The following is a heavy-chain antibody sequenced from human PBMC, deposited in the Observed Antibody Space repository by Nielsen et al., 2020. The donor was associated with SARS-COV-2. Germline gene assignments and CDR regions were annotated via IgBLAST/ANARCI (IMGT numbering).Heavy chain of an antibody. V-gene: IGHV3-9*01. CDR2: ISWNSGSI. J-gene: IGHJ4*02. Sequence: GGSLRLSCAASGFTFDDYAMHWVWQAPGKGLEWVSGISWNSGSIGYADSVKGRFTISRDNSKNTLYLQMNSLRAEDTTVYYCARDGEVGATTGVDYWGQGTLVTVSS. D-gene: IGHD1-26*01. CDR1: GFTFDDYA. CDR3: ARDGEVGATTGVDY.